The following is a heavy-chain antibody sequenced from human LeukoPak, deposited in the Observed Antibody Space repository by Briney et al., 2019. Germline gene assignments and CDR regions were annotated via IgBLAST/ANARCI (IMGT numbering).Heavy chain of an antibody. J-gene: IGHJ3*02. CDR3: ARGRVVVVPAAIHPDDAFDI. V-gene: IGHV1-18*01. Sequence: GASVKVSCRASGYTFTSYGIIWVRQAPGQGLEWMGWISAYNGNTNYAQKLQGRVTMTTDTSTSTAYMELRSLRSDDTAVYYCARGRVVVVPAAIHPDDAFDIWGQGTMVTVSS. D-gene: IGHD2-2*01. CDR2: ISAYNGNT. CDR1: GYTFTSYG.